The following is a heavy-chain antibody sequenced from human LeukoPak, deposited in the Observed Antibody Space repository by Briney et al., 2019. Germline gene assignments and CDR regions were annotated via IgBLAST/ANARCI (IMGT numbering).Heavy chain of an antibody. CDR3: ARALRSSSSLYFDY. V-gene: IGHV1-3*01. J-gene: IGHJ4*02. CDR2: INAGNGNT. D-gene: IGHD6-6*01. CDR1: GYTFTSYA. Sequence: ASVKVSCKASGYTFTSYAMHWVRQAPGQRLEWMGWINAGNGNTKYSQRFQGRVTITRDTSASTAYMELSSLRSEDTAVYYCARALRSSSSLYFDYWGQGTLVTVSS.